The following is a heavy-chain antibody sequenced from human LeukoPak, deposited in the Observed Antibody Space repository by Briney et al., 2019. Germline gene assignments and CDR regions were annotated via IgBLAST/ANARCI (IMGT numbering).Heavy chain of an antibody. D-gene: IGHD6-6*01. CDR3: AFSKYTYDYAMDV. V-gene: IGHV3-23*01. CDR1: GFAFSTHA. Sequence: GGSLRLSCAASGFAFSTHAMIWVRQTPGKGLEWVSHISRTGDSTIYGDAVKGRFTISRDNSKNVLNLQMNSLRAEDTAVYYCAFSKYTYDYAMDVWGQGTTVTVSS. CDR2: ISRTGDST. J-gene: IGHJ6*02.